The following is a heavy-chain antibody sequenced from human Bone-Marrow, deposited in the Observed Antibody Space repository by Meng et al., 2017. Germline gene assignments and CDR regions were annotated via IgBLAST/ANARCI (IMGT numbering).Heavy chain of an antibody. D-gene: IGHD6-13*01. CDR1: GGTLSGYA. CDR3: AREGIAAASLQD. Sequence: VQTVLRRAAVERLASQVKVPCKPSGGTLSGYAISWVRQAPGQGLEWMGGIIPIFGTANYAKKFQGRVTITADESTSTAYMELSSLRSEDTAVYYCAREGIAAASLQDWGQGTLVTVSS. V-gene: IGHV1-69*01. CDR2: IIPIFGTA. J-gene: IGHJ1*01.